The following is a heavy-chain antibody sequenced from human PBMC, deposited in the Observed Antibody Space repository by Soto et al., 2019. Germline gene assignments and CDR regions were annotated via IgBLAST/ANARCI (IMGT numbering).Heavy chain of an antibody. Sequence: ASVKVSCKASGYIFTSYYIHWVRQAPGQGLEWMGWINPFDGSRMFAQSFQGRVTMTRDTSTSTVYMEVSSLRSEDTAVYYCSRVDPGETSLFDHCGQGTLVTVSS. V-gene: IGHV1-46*03. J-gene: IGHJ4*02. CDR3: SRVDPGETSLFDH. CDR1: GYIFTSYY. D-gene: IGHD3-10*01. CDR2: INPFDGSR.